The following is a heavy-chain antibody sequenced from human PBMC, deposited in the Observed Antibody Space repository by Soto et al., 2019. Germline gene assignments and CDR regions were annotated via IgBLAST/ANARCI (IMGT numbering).Heavy chain of an antibody. D-gene: IGHD2-2*01. J-gene: IGHJ6*02. CDR3: AKSGEEYATPLEYYYYYGMDV. CDR2: INPNSGGT. Sequence: QVQLVQSGAEVKKPGASVKVSCKASGYTFTGYYMRWVRQAPGQGLEWMGWINPNSGGTNYAQKFQGWVTMTRDTTISTATMAVSRLRSDDRAVYYCAKSGEEYATPLEYYYYYGMDVWGQGTTVTVSS. CDR1: GYTFTGYY. V-gene: IGHV1-2*04.